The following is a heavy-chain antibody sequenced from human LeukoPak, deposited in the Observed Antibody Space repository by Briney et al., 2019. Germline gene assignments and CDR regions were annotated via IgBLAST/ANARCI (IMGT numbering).Heavy chain of an antibody. Sequence: SETLSLTCTVSGGSISSSSYYWGWIRQPPGKGLEWIGSIYYSGSTYYNPSLKSRVTISVDTSKNQFSLKLSSVTAADTAVYYCARHGLYSSSWFDYWGQGTLVTVSS. J-gene: IGHJ4*02. CDR2: IYYSGST. CDR1: GGSISSSSYY. V-gene: IGHV4-39*01. CDR3: ARHGLYSSSWFDY. D-gene: IGHD6-13*01.